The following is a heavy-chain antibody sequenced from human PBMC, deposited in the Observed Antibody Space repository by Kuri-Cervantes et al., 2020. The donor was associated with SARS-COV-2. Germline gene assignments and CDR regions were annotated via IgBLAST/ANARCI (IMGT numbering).Heavy chain of an antibody. CDR3: AKPEERWLQIVDAFDI. Sequence: LSLTCVASGFSFSYYDMHWVRQAPGKGLEWVAFIRYDGSNKYYADSVKGRFTISRDNSKNTLYLQMNSLRAEDTAVYYCAKPEERWLQIVDAFDIWGQGTMVTVSS. J-gene: IGHJ3*02. V-gene: IGHV3-30*02. CDR1: GFSFSYYD. CDR2: IRYDGSNK. D-gene: IGHD5-24*01.